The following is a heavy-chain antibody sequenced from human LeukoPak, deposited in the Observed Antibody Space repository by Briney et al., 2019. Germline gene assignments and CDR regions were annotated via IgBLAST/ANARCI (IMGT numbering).Heavy chain of an antibody. CDR2: ISGSGGST. J-gene: IGHJ4*02. D-gene: IGHD3-22*01. CDR1: GFAFSSYA. Sequence: GGSLRLSCAASGFAFSSYAMSWVRQAPGKGLEWVSAISGSGGSTYYADSVKGRFTISRDNSKNTLYLQMNSLRAEDTAVYYCAKVLLPTYYYDREFEYWGQGTLVTVSS. CDR3: AKVLLPTYYYDREFEY. V-gene: IGHV3-23*01.